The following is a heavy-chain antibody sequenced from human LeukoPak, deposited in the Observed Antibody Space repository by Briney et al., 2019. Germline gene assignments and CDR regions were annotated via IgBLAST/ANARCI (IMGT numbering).Heavy chain of an antibody. CDR1: GFTFSSYE. D-gene: IGHD3-9*01. CDR3: ARLRGNYDLF. J-gene: IGHJ4*02. V-gene: IGHV3-48*03. Sequence: AGGSLRLSCAASGFTFSSYEMNWVRQAPGKGLEWVSCISSSGGNTYHADSVKGRFTISRDNAKNSLYLQMNSLRAEDTAVYYCARLRGNYDLFWGQGTLVTVSS. CDR2: ISSSGGNT.